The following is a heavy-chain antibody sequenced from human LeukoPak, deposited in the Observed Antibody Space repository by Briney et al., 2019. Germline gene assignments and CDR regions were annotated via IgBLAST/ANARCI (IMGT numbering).Heavy chain of an antibody. D-gene: IGHD2-21*01. CDR1: GFTFSSYG. Sequence: PGRSLRLSCAASGFTFSSYGMHWVRQAPGKGLEWVAVIWYDGSNKYYADSVKGRFTISRDNSKNTLYLQMNSLRAEDTAVYYCARGSVETLDYWGQGTLLTVSS. V-gene: IGHV3-33*01. CDR2: IWYDGSNK. J-gene: IGHJ4*02. CDR3: ARGSVETLDY.